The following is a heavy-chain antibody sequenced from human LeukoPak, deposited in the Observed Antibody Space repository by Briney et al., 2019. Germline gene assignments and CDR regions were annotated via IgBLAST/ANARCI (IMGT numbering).Heavy chain of an antibody. V-gene: IGHV4-31*03. Sequence: SETLSLTCTVSGGSISSGAYCWSWIRQRTGKDLVWIGNMYYDGSTYSNPFLKSRLTISVETSKNQFSLKLSSVTAADTAVYYCARGPYYDFWSGYPYMDVWGKGTTVTVSS. CDR3: ARGPYYDFWSGYPYMDV. D-gene: IGHD3-3*01. CDR1: GGSISSGAYC. J-gene: IGHJ6*04. CDR2: MYYDGST.